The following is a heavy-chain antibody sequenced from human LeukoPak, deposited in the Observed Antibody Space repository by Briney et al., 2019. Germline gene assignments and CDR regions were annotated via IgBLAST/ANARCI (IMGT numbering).Heavy chain of an antibody. V-gene: IGHV4-30-2*01. CDR1: GGSISSGGYS. J-gene: IGHJ5*02. D-gene: IGHD4-17*01. CDR3: AREVTTVTTGGWFDP. Sequence: SQTLSLTCAVSGGSISSGGYSWSWIRQPPGKGLEWIGYIYHSGSTYYNPSLKSRVTISVDRSKNQFSLKLSSVTAADTAVYHCAREVTTVTTGGWFDPWGQGTLVTVSS. CDR2: IYHSGST.